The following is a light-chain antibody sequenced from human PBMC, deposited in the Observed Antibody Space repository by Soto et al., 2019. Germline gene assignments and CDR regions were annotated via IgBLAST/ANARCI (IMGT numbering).Light chain of an antibody. CDR3: SSFTSSTTYV. V-gene: IGLV2-18*02. CDR2: EVS. Sequence: QSALTQPPSVSGSPGQSVAVSCTGTSSDVGSYNRVSWYQQPPGTAPKLIIYEVSNRPPGVPDRFSGSKSGNTASLTISGLQAEDEADYYCSSFTSSTTYVFGTGTKLTVL. J-gene: IGLJ1*01. CDR1: SSDVGSYNR.